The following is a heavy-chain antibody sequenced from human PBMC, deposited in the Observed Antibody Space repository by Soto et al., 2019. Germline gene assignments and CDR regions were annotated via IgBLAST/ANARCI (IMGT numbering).Heavy chain of an antibody. J-gene: IGHJ3*02. V-gene: IGHV3-74*01. Sequence: EVQLVESGGGLVQPGGSLRLSCAASGFVFSSHWIHWVRQAPGQGPVGVSRISTDGSFTSDADFVKGRFTISRDNAKNTLYLQMNSLRAEDTAVYYCARPRSMSSSGFDIWGQGTMVTVSS. CDR1: GFVFSSHW. CDR3: ARPRSMSSSGFDI. CDR2: ISTDGSFT. D-gene: IGHD6-6*01.